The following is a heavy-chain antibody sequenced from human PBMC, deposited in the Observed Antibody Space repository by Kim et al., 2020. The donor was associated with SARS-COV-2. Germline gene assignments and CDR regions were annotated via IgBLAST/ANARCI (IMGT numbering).Heavy chain of an antibody. J-gene: IGHJ4*02. CDR2: YSGGST. V-gene: IGHV3-53*01. D-gene: IGHD3-10*01. Sequence: YSGGSTYSADSVKGRFTISRDNSKNTLCLQMNSLRAEDTAVYYCANGSNYWGQGTLVTVSS. CDR3: ANGSNY.